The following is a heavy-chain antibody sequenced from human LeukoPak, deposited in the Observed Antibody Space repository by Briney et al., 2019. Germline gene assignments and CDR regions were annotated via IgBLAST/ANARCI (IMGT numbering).Heavy chain of an antibody. Sequence: ASVKVSCKASGYTFTSYGISWVRQAPGQGLEWMGWISAYNGNTNYAQKLQGRVTMTTDTSTSTAYMELRSLRSDDTAVYYCARVSGYHWESFYDYWGQGTLVTIPS. J-gene: IGHJ4*02. D-gene: IGHD5-12*01. CDR2: ISAYNGNT. CDR1: GYTFTSYG. CDR3: ARVSGYHWESFYDY. V-gene: IGHV1-18*01.